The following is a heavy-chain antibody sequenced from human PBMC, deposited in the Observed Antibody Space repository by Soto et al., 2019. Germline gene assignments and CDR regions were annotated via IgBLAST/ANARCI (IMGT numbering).Heavy chain of an antibody. Sequence: ASVKVSCKASGYTFTSYGISWVRQAPGQGLEWMGWISAYNGNTNYAQKLQGRVTMTTDTSTSTAYMELRSLRSDDTAVYYCARVGYCSSTSCYDVYWGQGTLVTVSS. V-gene: IGHV1-18*01. CDR1: GYTFTSYG. J-gene: IGHJ4*02. CDR3: ARVGYCSSTSCYDVY. CDR2: ISAYNGNT. D-gene: IGHD2-2*01.